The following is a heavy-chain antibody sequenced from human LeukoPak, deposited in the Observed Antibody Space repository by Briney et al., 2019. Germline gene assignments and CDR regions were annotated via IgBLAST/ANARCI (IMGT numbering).Heavy chain of an antibody. CDR3: AKDLHWGLDY. CDR2: ISYDGSNK. Sequence: GGSLRLSCAASGFTFSSYAMHWVRQAPGKGLEWVAVISYDGSNKYYADSVKGRFTISRDNSKNTLYLQMNSLRGEDTALYYCAKDLHWGLDYWGQGALVTVSS. D-gene: IGHD3-16*01. CDR1: GFTFSSYA. V-gene: IGHV3-30*04. J-gene: IGHJ4*02.